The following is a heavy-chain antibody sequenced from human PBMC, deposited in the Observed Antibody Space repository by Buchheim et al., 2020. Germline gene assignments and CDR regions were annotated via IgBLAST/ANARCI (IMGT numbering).Heavy chain of an antibody. D-gene: IGHD4-23*01. J-gene: IGHJ4*02. CDR3: ATSGWGNDY. Sequence: QVQLQESGPGLVRPSQTLSLTCNVSGGSVSSGSFYSTWIRQPAGKGLAWIGHMYSGSASSDPSLRGRVTISADSSKNQLSLKLTSVTAADTAVYYCATSGWGNDYWGQGTL. CDR2: MYSGSA. CDR1: GGSVSSGSFY. V-gene: IGHV4-61*02.